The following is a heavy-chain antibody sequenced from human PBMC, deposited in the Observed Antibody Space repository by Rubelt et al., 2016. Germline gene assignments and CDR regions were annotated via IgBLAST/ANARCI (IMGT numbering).Heavy chain of an antibody. D-gene: IGHD6-19*01. CDR1: SFSGYY. Sequence: SFSGYYWSWIRQPPGKGLEWIGEINHSGSTNYNPSLKSRVTISVDTSKNQFSLKLSSVTAADTAVYYCARLKWLVYFDYWGQGTLVTVSS. CDR2: INHSGST. CDR3: ARLKWLVYFDY. V-gene: IGHV4-34*01. J-gene: IGHJ4*02.